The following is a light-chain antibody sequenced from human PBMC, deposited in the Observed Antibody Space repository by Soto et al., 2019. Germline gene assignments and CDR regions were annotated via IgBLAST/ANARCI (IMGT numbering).Light chain of an antibody. J-gene: IGKJ2*01. CDR1: QSVSSSY. CDR3: QQYGTSPGMYT. Sequence: EIVLTQSPGTLSLSPGERATLSCRASQSVSSSYLAWYQQKPGQAPRLLIFGVSSRATGIPDRFSGGGSGTDFTLTISRLEPEDFAVYYCQQYGTSPGMYTFGQGTKLEIK. CDR2: GVS. V-gene: IGKV3-20*01.